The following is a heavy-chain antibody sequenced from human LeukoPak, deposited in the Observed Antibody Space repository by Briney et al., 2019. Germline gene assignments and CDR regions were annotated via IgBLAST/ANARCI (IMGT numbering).Heavy chain of an antibody. CDR2: IYHSGST. D-gene: IGHD4-23*01. J-gene: IGHJ6*03. V-gene: IGHV4-38-2*01. CDR3: SRSHDYGGLYFYYYMDV. Sequence: SETLSLTCAVSGYSFSSGYYWGWIRQPPGKGLEWIGSIYHSGSTYYNPSLKSRVTISVGTSKNQFSLNLRSVTAADTAIYFCSRSHDYGGLYFYYYMDVWGKGTTVTVSS. CDR1: GYSFSSGYY.